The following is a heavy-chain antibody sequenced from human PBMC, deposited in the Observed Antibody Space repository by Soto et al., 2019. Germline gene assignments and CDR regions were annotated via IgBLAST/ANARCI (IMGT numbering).Heavy chain of an antibody. Sequence: SETLSLTCTASGGSISSYYWSWIRQPPGKGLEWIGYIYYSGSTNYNPSLKSRVTISVDTSKNQFSLKLSSVTAADTAVYYCAREYREDTIFGVVISNWFDPWGQGTLVTVSS. D-gene: IGHD3-3*01. CDR3: AREYREDTIFGVVISNWFDP. CDR1: GGSISSYY. CDR2: IYYSGST. V-gene: IGHV4-59*01. J-gene: IGHJ5*02.